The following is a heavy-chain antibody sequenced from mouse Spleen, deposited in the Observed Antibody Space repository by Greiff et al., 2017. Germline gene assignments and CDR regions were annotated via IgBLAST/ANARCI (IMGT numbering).Heavy chain of an antibody. Sequence: LQESGAELVKPGASVKLSCKTSGYTFTSYWIQWVKQRPGQGLGWIGEIFPGTGTTYYNEKFKGKATLTIDKSSSTAYMPLSSLTSEDSAVYFCARKGRLRPGFAYWGQGTLVTVSA. J-gene: IGHJ3*01. V-gene: IGHV1S132*01. D-gene: IGHD2-4*01. CDR1: GYTFTSYW. CDR2: IFPGTGTT. CDR3: ARKGRLRPGFAY.